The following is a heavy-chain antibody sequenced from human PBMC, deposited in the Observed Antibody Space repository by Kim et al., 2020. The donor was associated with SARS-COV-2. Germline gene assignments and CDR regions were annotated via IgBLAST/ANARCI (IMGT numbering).Heavy chain of an antibody. J-gene: IGHJ4*02. CDR3: ASEGDYYDSSGYYYHYFDY. CDR2: ISGSGGST. V-gene: IGHV3-23*01. Sequence: GGSLRLSCAASGFTFSSYAMSWVRQAPGKGLEWVSAISGSGGSTYYADSVKGRFTISRDNSKNTLYLQMNSLRAEDTAVYYCASEGDYYDSSGYYYHYFDYWGQGTLVTVSS. CDR1: GFTFSSYA. D-gene: IGHD3-22*01.